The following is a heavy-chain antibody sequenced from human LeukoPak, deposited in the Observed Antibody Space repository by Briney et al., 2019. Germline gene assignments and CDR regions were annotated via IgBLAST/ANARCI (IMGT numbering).Heavy chain of an antibody. CDR2: INPSGGGT. CDR3: ARRGPKITVSHYFDY. CDR1: GYTFTSYD. D-gene: IGHD4-17*01. J-gene: IGHJ4*02. Sequence: GASVRVSSKASGYTFTSYDLHWGRQAPGQGGEGMGIINPSGGGTDYAQTFQGRVTITRHPSTNTVDMELSSLRSEDTAVYYCARRGPKITVSHYFDYWGQGTLVSVSS. V-gene: IGHV1-46*01.